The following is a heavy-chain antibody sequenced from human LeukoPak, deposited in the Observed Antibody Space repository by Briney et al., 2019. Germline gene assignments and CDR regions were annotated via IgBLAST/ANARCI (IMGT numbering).Heavy chain of an antibody. CDR1: GFTFSNYW. CDR3: ARGDSTWADY. Sequence: PGGSLRLSCAASGFTFSNYWMHWVRQVPGKRLVWVSRIVSDGRSTSHADSVRGRFTMSRDNAKNTLYLQMNSLRAEDTAVYYCARGDSTWADYWGQGTLVTVSS. V-gene: IGHV3-74*01. CDR2: IVSDGRST. J-gene: IGHJ4*02. D-gene: IGHD6-13*01.